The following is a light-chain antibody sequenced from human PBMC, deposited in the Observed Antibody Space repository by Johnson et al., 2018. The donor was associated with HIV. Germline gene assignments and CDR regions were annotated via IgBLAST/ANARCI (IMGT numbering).Light chain of an antibody. J-gene: IGLJ1*01. CDR1: SSNIGNNY. V-gene: IGLV1-51*01. CDR2: DNG. CDR3: GTWDGGLSIYV. Sequence: QSVLTQPPSVSAAPGQKVTISCSGSSSNIGNNYVSWYQQVPGAAPKLLIYDNGKRPSGIPDRFSGSKSGTSATLGITGLQTGDEANYYCGTWDGGLSIYVFGTGTEVTVL.